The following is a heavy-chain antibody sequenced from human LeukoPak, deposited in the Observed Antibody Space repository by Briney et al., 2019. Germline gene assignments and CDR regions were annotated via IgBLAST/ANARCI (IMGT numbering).Heavy chain of an antibody. J-gene: IGHJ6*03. Sequence: GGSLRLSCVASGFTFSDFYMTWIRQPPGKGLEWIAHISSSGGAMYYGHSVKGRFTISRDNAKNSLYLQMNSLRAEDTAVYYCASLNYDFWSGYPYYYYYYMDVWGKGTTVTVSS. V-gene: IGHV3-11*04. CDR1: GFTFSDFY. CDR3: ASLNYDFWSGYPYYYYYYMDV. D-gene: IGHD3-3*01. CDR2: ISSSGGAM.